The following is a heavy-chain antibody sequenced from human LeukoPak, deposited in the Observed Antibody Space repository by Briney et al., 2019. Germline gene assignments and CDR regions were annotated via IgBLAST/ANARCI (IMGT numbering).Heavy chain of an antibody. V-gene: IGHV3-23*01. CDR3: AKDRTIAVAGPYFDY. CDR2: ISGSGGST. J-gene: IGHJ4*02. D-gene: IGHD6-19*01. CDR1: GFTFSSYA. Sequence: GGSLRLSCAASGFTFSSYAVSWVRQAPGKGLEWVSAISGSGGSTYYADSVKGRFTISRDNSKNTLYLQMNSLRAEDTAVYYCAKDRTIAVAGPYFDYWGQGTLVTVSS.